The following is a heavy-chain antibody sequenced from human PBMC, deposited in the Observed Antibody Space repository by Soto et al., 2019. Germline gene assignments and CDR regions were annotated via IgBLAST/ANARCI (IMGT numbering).Heavy chain of an antibody. Sequence: GGSLSLSCAASGFTFSSYAMHWVRQAPGKGLEWVAVISYDGSNKYYADSVKGRFTISRDNSKNTLYLQMNSLRAEDTAVYYCAREVDTAMVTHHFDYWGQGTLVTVSS. V-gene: IGHV3-30-3*01. CDR1: GFTFSSYA. J-gene: IGHJ4*02. D-gene: IGHD5-18*01. CDR2: ISYDGSNK. CDR3: AREVDTAMVTHHFDY.